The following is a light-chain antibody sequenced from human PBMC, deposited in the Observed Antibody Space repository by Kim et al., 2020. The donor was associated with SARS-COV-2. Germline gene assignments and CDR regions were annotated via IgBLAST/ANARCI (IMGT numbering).Light chain of an antibody. CDR1: SGSITSNY. V-gene: IGLV6-57*01. CDR2: EDD. Sequence: NFMLTQPHSVSESPGKTVTISCTRSSGSITSNYVQWHQQRPRSCPTTLIFEDDQRPSGVPDRFSASIDSSSNSASLTISGLKTEDEGDYYCQSYDSNIQGVFGGGTQLTVL. CDR3: QSYDSNIQGV. J-gene: IGLJ3*02.